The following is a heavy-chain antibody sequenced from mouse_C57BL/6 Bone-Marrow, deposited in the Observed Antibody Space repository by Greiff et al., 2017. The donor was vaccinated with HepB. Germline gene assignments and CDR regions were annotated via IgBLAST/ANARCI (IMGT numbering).Heavy chain of an antibody. CDR3: ARRGLMVTTLYYYAMDY. D-gene: IGHD2-3*01. CDR2: INPGSGGT. J-gene: IGHJ4*01. V-gene: IGHV1-54*01. Sequence: QVQLKESGAELVRPGTSVKVSCKASGYAFTNYLIEWVKQRPGQGLEWIGVINPGSGGTNYNEKFKGKATLTADKSSSTAYMQLSSLTSEDSAVYFCARRGLMVTTLYYYAMDYWGQGTSVTVSS. CDR1: GYAFTNYL.